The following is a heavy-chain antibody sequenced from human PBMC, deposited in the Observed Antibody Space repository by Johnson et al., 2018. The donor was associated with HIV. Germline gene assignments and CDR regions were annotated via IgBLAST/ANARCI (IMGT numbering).Heavy chain of an antibody. CDR2: ISWTSGSI. J-gene: IGHJ3*02. V-gene: IGHV3-9*01. CDR1: GFTFSSYA. CDR3: AREGASAVRYSSSWYGHDAFDI. Sequence: VQLVESGGGVVQPGRSLRLSCAASGFTFSSYAMHWVRQAPGKGLEWVSGISWTSGSIGYADSVKGRFTISRDNAKNTLYLQMNSLRAEDTAVYYCAREGASAVRYSSSWYGHDAFDIWGQGTMVTVSS. D-gene: IGHD6-13*01.